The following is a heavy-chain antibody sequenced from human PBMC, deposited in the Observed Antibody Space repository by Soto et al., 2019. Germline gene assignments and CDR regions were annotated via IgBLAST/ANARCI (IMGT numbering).Heavy chain of an antibody. D-gene: IGHD6-19*01. CDR3: ARMGRSSGALKN. CDR2: VKQDGSEK. Sequence: EVQLVESGGGLVQPGGSLRLSCAASGFTFSSYWMSWVRQAPGKGLEWVANVKQDGSEKYYVDSVKGRFTISRDNXXXSLXXXXXXXXXXXXXXXXCARMGRSSGALKNWGQGXLVTVSS. CDR1: GFTFSSYW. J-gene: IGHJ4*02. V-gene: IGHV3-7*01.